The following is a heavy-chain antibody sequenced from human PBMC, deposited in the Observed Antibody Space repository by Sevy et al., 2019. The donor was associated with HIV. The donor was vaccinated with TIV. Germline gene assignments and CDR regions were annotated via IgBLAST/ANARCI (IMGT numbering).Heavy chain of an antibody. CDR1: GYTFIAHY. D-gene: IGHD3-10*01. CDR3: ARVQRGGVPDY. J-gene: IGHJ4*02. Sequence: ASVKVSCTSSGYTFIAHYLHWVRQAPGQGLEWMGWINPDSGDTKYKEKFQGRVTMTRDTSISTAYMELITLRSDDTAVYFCARVQRGGVPDYWGQGTLVTVSS. CDR2: INPDSGDT. V-gene: IGHV1-2*02.